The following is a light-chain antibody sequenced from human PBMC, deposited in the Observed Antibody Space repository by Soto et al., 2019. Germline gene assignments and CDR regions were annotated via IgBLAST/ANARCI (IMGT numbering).Light chain of an antibody. J-gene: IGLJ1*01. CDR1: SSNIGAGYD. CDR2: HNS. CDR3: QSYDSSLSGSRV. V-gene: IGLV1-40*01. Sequence: QSVLTQPPPVSGAPGQRVTISSPGSSSNIGAGYDVHWYQQLPGTAPKLLIYHNSNRPSGVPDRFSGSKSGTSAFLAITGLQAEDEADYYCQSYDSSLSGSRVFGTGTKVTVL.